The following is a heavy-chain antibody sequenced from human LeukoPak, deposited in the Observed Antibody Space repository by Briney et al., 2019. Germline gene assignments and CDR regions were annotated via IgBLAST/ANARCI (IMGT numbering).Heavy chain of an antibody. Sequence: GGSLRLSRAASGFTFRTYIMNWVRQAPGKGLEWVASISSSSISIDYADSLKGRFTISRDNAKNSLYLQMNSLRAEDTAVYYCARDYDVLTGGMDVWGQGTSVTVSS. CDR3: ARDYDVLTGGMDV. CDR1: GFTFRTYI. J-gene: IGHJ6*02. CDR2: ISSSSISI. V-gene: IGHV3-21*01. D-gene: IGHD3-9*01.